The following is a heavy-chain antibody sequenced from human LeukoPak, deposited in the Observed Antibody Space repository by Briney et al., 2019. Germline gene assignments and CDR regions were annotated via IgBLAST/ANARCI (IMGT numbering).Heavy chain of an antibody. Sequence: PSETLSLTCAVSGYSISSGYYWGWIRRPPGKGLEWIGSIYHSGSTYYNPSLKSRVTISVDTSTNQFSLKLSSVTAADTAVYYCASLDYDFWSGYSGRFDPWGQGTLVTVSS. D-gene: IGHD3-3*01. CDR3: ASLDYDFWSGYSGRFDP. CDR2: IYHSGST. J-gene: IGHJ5*02. V-gene: IGHV4-38-2*01. CDR1: GYSISSGYY.